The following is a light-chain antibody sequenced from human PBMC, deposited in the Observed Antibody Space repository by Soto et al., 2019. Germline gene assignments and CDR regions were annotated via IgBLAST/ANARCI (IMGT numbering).Light chain of an antibody. CDR1: SSDIGASNF. Sequence: QSALTQPASVSGSPGQSITVSCAGTSSDIGASNFVSWYQHLPGRAPKVIIYEATNRPSGVSDRFSGSKSGNTASLTISGLQAEDEGDYFCCSYEGTYSFRVFGGGTKLTVL. CDR2: EAT. CDR3: CSYEGTYSFRV. V-gene: IGLV2-14*01. J-gene: IGLJ2*01.